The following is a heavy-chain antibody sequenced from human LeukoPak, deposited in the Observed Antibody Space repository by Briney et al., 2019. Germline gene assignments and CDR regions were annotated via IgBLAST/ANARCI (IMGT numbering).Heavy chain of an antibody. CDR3: ARNKRSGGWYTHIDY. CDR2: IYSADST. D-gene: IGHD6-19*01. CDR1: RFTFSSYS. V-gene: IGHV3-66*01. Sequence: GGSLRLSCAASRFTFSSYSMNWVRQAPGKGLEWVSIIYSADSTYYADSVKGRFIISRDNSKNTLYLQMNSLRAEDTAMYYCARNKRSGGWYTHIDYWGQGTLVTVSS. J-gene: IGHJ4*02.